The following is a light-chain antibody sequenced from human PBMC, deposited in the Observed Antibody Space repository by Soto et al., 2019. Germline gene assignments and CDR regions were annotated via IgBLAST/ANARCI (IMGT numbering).Light chain of an antibody. CDR1: QSVSSSY. J-gene: IGKJ2*02. Sequence: EIVLTQSPGTLSLSPGERATLSCRASQSVSSSYLAWYQQKPGQAPRLLIYGASSRATGIPDRFSGSGSGTDFTLTIGGLEPEDFAVYYCQYCGPSSCTFGRGT. CDR2: GAS. V-gene: IGKV3-20*01. CDR3: QYCGPSSCT.